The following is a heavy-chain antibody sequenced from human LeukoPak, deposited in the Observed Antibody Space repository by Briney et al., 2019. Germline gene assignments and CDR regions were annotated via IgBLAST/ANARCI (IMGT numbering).Heavy chain of an antibody. D-gene: IGHD1-26*01. CDR2: IYSGGTT. Sequence: GGSLRLSCAASGFIVSSGYMSWVRQPPGKRLEWVSVIYSGGTTYYAGSVEGRFSISRDTSKNTVYLQMNSLRAEDTAVYYCARSAGIYLYFDDWGQGTLVTVSS. V-gene: IGHV3-66*01. CDR3: ARSAGIYLYFDD. CDR1: GFIVSSGY. J-gene: IGHJ4*02.